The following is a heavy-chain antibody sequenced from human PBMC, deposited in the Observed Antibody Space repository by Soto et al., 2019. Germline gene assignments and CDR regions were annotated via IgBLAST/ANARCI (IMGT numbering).Heavy chain of an antibody. J-gene: IGHJ6*02. CDR3: SRRLEV. V-gene: IGHV3-7*05. CDR2: IDQDGNEK. CDR1: EFNFYTSW. Sequence: PGGSLRLSCAASEFNFYTSWMDWVRQSPGKGLEWVANIDQDGNEKYYVDSVKGRFTISRDNAKNSLYLQMNSLRAEDTAVYYCSRRLEVWGQGTTVTVSS.